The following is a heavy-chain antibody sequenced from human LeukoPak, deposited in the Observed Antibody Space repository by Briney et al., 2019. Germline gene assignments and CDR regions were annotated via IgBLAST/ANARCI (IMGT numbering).Heavy chain of an antibody. CDR1: GFTFSDYY. Sequence: GGSLRLSCAASGFTFSDYYMSWIRQAPGKGLEWVSYISSSGSTIHYADSVKGRFTISRDNAKNSLYLQMNSLRAEDTAVYYCAREYSSGWYDYWGQGTLVTVSS. CDR3: AREYSSGWYDY. D-gene: IGHD6-19*01. J-gene: IGHJ4*02. V-gene: IGHV3-11*01. CDR2: ISSSGSTI.